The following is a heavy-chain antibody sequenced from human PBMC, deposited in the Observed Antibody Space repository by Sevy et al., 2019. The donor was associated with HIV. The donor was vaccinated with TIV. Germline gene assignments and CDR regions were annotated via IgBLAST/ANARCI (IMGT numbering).Heavy chain of an antibody. J-gene: IGHJ4*02. D-gene: IGHD2-2*01. Sequence: ASVKVSCKASGYTFSSFGISWVRQAPGQGLEGMGWISGYNGNTNYAQKFQVRVTMTTDTSTRTAYMELRSLRSDDTAVYYCARVVPSAIGIGSNYWGQGTLVTVSS. CDR1: GYTFSSFG. CDR3: ARVVPSAIGIGSNY. CDR2: ISGYNGNT. V-gene: IGHV1-18*01.